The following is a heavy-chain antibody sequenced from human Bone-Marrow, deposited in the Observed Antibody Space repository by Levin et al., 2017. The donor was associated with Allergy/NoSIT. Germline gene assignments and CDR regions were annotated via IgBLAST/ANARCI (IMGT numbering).Heavy chain of an antibody. J-gene: IGHJ4*02. D-gene: IGHD5-18*01. Sequence: SQTLSLTCTVSGGYVRSGSYYWSWIRQPPGKGLEWIGYISNIGRTNYNPSLRSRVTISEDTSKHQFSLKLKSVTAADTAVYYCARDGGWSYGYGLGHWGRGTLVSVSS. CDR2: ISNIGRT. CDR1: GGYVRSGSYY. V-gene: IGHV4-61*01. CDR3: ARDGGWSYGYGLGH.